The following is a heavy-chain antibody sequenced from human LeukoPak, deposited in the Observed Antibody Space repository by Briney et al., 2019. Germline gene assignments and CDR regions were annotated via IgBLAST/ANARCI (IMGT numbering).Heavy chain of an antibody. Sequence: ASVKVSCKVSGYTLTELSMHWVRQAPGKGLEWMGGFDPEDGKTIYAQKFQGGVTMTEDTSTDTAYMELSSRRSEDTAVYYCATGLYSNIPADYWGQGTLVTVSS. CDR1: GYTLTELS. J-gene: IGHJ4*02. D-gene: IGHD4-11*01. CDR2: FDPEDGKT. CDR3: ATGLYSNIPADY. V-gene: IGHV1-24*01.